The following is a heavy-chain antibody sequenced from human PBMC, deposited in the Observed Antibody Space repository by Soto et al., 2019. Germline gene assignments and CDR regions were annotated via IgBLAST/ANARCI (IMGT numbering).Heavy chain of an antibody. Sequence: VLLQESGPGVVRPSQTLSLTCTVSGESISNPHYHWSWLRQTPGKGLEWIGYISYTGSTFYISSLESRVTMSGDPSQDGFPLRLASVTAADTAVFFCAADLRGVLVGPWGQGTLV. CDR1: GESISNPHYH. D-gene: IGHD3-10*01. V-gene: IGHV4-30-4*08. CDR3: AADLRGVLVGP. CDR2: ISYTGST. J-gene: IGHJ5*02.